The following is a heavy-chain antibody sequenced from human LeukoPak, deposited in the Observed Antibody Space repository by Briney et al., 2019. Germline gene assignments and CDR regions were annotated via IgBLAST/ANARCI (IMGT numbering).Heavy chain of an antibody. CDR3: TTDLDYGDYLFDY. D-gene: IGHD4-17*01. CDR1: GFTFSNTL. V-gene: IGHV3-15*01. J-gene: IGHJ4*02. CDR2: IKGKTDGGTT. Sequence: GGALRVSCAAPGFTFSNTLMSWGRHAPGKGLWWVGRIKGKTDGGTTDYAAPVKGRFTISRDDSTNTLYLQMNSMKTEDTAVYSCTTDLDYGDYLFDYWGQGTLVTVSS.